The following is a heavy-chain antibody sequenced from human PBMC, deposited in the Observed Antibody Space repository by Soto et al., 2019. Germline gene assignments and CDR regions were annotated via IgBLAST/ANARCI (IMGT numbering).Heavy chain of an antibody. CDR3: ARGARDIVVVPAARFRAQYFQH. CDR1: GGSFSGYY. J-gene: IGHJ1*01. Sequence: QVQLQQWGAGLLKPSETLSLTCAVYGGSFSGYYRSWIRQPPGKGLEWIGEINHSGSTNYNPSLKSRVTISVDTSKNQFSLKLSSVTAADTAVYYCARGARDIVVVPAARFRAQYFQHWGQGTLVTVSS. V-gene: IGHV4-34*01. CDR2: INHSGST. D-gene: IGHD2-2*01.